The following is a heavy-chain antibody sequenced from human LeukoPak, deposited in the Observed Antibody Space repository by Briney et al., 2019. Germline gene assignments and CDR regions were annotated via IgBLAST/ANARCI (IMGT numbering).Heavy chain of an antibody. D-gene: IGHD6-13*01. CDR2: MNPNSGNT. CDR3: AREGLEYSSSWYPYMDV. Sequence: GASVKVSCKASGYTFTSYDINWVRQATGQGLEWMGWMNPNSGNTGYAQKFQGRVTMTRSTSISTAYMELSSLRSEDTAVYYCAREGLEYSSSWYPYMDVWGKGTTVTVSS. CDR1: GYTFTSYD. J-gene: IGHJ6*03. V-gene: IGHV1-8*01.